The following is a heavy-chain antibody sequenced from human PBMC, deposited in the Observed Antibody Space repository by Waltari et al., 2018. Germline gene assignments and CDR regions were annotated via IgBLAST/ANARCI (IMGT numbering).Heavy chain of an antibody. CDR3: GREGRGVVYYGGY. Sequence: EVQLVESGGGLVQPGGSLRLSCAASGFSFSSYWMHWVRQVPGKGLVWGLRIKSDGIGTDYADYVKGRFTIYRDNAKNTLYLQMNSLRAEDTAVYYCGREGRGVVYYGGYWGQGTLVTVSS. V-gene: IGHV3-74*01. CDR1: GFSFSSYW. D-gene: IGHD3-3*01. J-gene: IGHJ4*02. CDR2: IKSDGIGT.